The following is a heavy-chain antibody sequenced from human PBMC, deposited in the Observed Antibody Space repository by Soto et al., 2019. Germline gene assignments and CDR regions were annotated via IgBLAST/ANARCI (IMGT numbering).Heavy chain of an antibody. Sequence: GGSLRLSCAASGFTFGTYWMSWVRRAPGKGLEWVATIVPDGSEKYYVDSVKGRFTISRDNAKNSLYLQMQSLRAEDTAMYYCARDGVGYCRSRSCDRDPPQYHFGMDVWGQGTTVTISS. CDR1: GFTFGTYW. V-gene: IGHV3-7*01. D-gene: IGHD2-2*02. J-gene: IGHJ6*02. CDR3: ARDGVGYCRSRSCDRDPPQYHFGMDV. CDR2: IVPDGSEK.